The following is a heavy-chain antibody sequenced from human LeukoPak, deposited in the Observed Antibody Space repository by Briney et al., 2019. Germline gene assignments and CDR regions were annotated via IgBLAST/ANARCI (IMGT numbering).Heavy chain of an antibody. J-gene: IGHJ6*03. Sequence: GGSLRLSCAASGFTFSSYAMSWVRQAPGKGLEWVSGIRWNSGSIGYADSVKGRFTISRDNAKNSLYLQMNSLRAEDTALYYCAKGTNYCTNGVCYTDYYYYMDVWGKGTTVTVSS. CDR2: IRWNSGSI. CDR1: GFTFSSYA. V-gene: IGHV3-9*01. CDR3: AKGTNYCTNGVCYTDYYYYMDV. D-gene: IGHD2-8*01.